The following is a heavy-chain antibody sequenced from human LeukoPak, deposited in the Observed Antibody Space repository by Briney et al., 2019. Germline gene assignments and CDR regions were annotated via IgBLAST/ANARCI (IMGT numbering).Heavy chain of an antibody. Sequence: ASVKVSCKASGYTFTSNGISWVRQAPGQGLEWMGWISTNNGDTKYGKKFQGRVIMTTDTSTSTAYMEVRSLRSEDTAVYYCARIKSPHNPFDYWGQGTLVTVSS. V-gene: IGHV1-18*01. D-gene: IGHD1-1*01. CDR2: ISTNNGDT. CDR3: ARIKSPHNPFDY. J-gene: IGHJ4*02. CDR1: GYTFTSNG.